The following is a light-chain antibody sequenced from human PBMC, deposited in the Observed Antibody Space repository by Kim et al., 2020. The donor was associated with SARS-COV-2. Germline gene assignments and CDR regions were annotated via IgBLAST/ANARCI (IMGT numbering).Light chain of an antibody. J-gene: IGLJ2*01. Sequence: GQSVTISCTGTSSDVGGYNYVSWYQQPPGKAPKLMIYEVSKRPSGVPDRFSGSKSVNTASLTVSGLQAEDEADYYCSSYAGSNNVVFGGGTQLTVL. CDR1: SSDVGGYNY. CDR2: EVS. CDR3: SSYAGSNNVV. V-gene: IGLV2-8*01.